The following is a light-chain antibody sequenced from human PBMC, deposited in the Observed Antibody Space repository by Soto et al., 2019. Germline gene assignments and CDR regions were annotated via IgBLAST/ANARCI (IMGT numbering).Light chain of an antibody. V-gene: IGKV1-6*01. CDR2: VAS. J-gene: IGKJ4*01. Sequence: AIQMTQSPSSLSASVGDRVTITCRASQDIRHDLVWYQQRPGKAPKLLIYVASTLQSGVPSRFSGGGSGTDFTLTISSLQPEDFATYYCLQDYTYPLTFGGGTRVEMK. CDR1: QDIRHD. CDR3: LQDYTYPLT.